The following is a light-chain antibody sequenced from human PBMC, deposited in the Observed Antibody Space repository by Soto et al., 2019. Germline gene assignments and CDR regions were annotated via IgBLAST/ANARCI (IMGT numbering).Light chain of an antibody. CDR3: SSYAGSNNLV. CDR2: EVT. J-gene: IGLJ2*01. V-gene: IGLV2-8*01. Sequence: QSALTLPPSASGSPGQSVTISCTGTSSDVGGYKYVSWYQQHPGKAPKLMIYEVTKRPSGVPDRFSGSKSGNTASLTVSGLQAEDEADYYCSSYAGSNNLVFGGGTKLTVL. CDR1: SSDVGGYKY.